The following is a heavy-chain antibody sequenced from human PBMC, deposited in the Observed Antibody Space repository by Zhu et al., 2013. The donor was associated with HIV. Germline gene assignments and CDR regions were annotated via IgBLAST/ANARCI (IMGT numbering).Heavy chain of an antibody. CDR1: GYTFTSYD. J-gene: IGHJ4*02. D-gene: IGHD6-19*01. CDR3: ARSPSGYSSGWYNY. CDR2: MNPNSGNT. V-gene: IGHV1-8*01. Sequence: QVRLVQSGGEAKKPGASVKVSCKASGYTFTSYDINWVRQATGQGLEWMGWMNPNSGNTGYAQKFQGRVTMTRNTSISTAYMELSSLRSEDTAVYYCARSPSGYSSGWYNYWGQGTLVTVSS.